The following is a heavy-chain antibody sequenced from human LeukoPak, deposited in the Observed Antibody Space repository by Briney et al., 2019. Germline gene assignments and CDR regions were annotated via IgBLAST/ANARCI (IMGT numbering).Heavy chain of an antibody. J-gene: IGHJ6*03. CDR3: ARDRGYSSTWSFGKHYYMDV. V-gene: IGHV3-33*07. CDR1: GFTFSSYG. Sequence: GSSLRLSCASSGFTFSSYGMYWVRQAPGKGLEGGAVIWYDGSHKSCANYVKGRFTISRDNPKNILYLHMNRLRADETDVYFCARDRGYSSTWSFGKHYYMDVWGKGTTVTVSS. CDR2: IWYDGSHK. D-gene: IGHD6-13*01.